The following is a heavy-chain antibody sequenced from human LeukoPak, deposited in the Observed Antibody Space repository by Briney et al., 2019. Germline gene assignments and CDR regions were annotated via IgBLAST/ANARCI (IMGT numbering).Heavy chain of an antibody. J-gene: IGHJ4*02. CDR2: ISGSGGST. CDR3: ARGTMVTPSYFDY. D-gene: IGHD4-23*01. V-gene: IGHV3-23*01. CDR1: GFTFSSYA. Sequence: PGGSLRLSCAASGFTFSSYAMSWVRQAPGKGLEWVSAISGSGGSTYYADSVKGRFTISRDNAKNSLYLQMSSLRAEDTAVYYCARGTMVTPSYFDYWGQGTLVTVSS.